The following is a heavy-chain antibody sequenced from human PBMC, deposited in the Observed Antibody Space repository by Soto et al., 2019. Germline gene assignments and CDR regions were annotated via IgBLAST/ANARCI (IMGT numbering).Heavy chain of an antibody. V-gene: IGHV3-30*18. CDR2: ISYDGSNK. J-gene: IGHJ4*02. CDR3: AKDSSSWYVIWYYFDY. Sequence: GGSLRLSCAASGFTFSSYGMHWVRQAPGKGLEWVAVISYDGSNKYYADSVKGRFTISRDNSKKTLYLQMNSLRAEDTAVYYCAKDSSSWYVIWYYFDYWGQGTLVTVSS. D-gene: IGHD6-13*01. CDR1: GFTFSSYG.